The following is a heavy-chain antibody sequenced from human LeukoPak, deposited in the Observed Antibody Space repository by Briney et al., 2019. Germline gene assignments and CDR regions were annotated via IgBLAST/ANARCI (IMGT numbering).Heavy chain of an antibody. CDR2: INKDGSEK. CDR1: GFTFSRYW. D-gene: IGHD3-22*01. V-gene: IGHV3-7*01. CDR3: ARTYDRSTYGVHYFDP. J-gene: IGHJ5*02. Sequence: GGSLRLSCAASGFTFSRYWMSWVRLAPGKGLEWVSSINKDGSEKFHADSATGRFTISRDNAKNSLFLQMNTLGAEDAAVYYCARTYDRSTYGVHYFDPWGQGTLVTVSS.